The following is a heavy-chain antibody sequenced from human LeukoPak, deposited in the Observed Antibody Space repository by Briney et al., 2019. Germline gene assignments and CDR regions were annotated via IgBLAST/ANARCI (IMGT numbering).Heavy chain of an antibody. Sequence: PGGSLRLSCAASGFTFSSYATSWVRQAPGKGLEWVSAISDSGGSTYYADSVKGRFTISRDNSKNTLYLQMNSLRAEDTAVYYCAKMSSGQTYFHYWGQGTLVTVSS. V-gene: IGHV3-23*01. CDR2: ISDSGGST. CDR3: AKMSSGQTYFHY. CDR1: GFTFSSYA. J-gene: IGHJ4*02. D-gene: IGHD5-12*01.